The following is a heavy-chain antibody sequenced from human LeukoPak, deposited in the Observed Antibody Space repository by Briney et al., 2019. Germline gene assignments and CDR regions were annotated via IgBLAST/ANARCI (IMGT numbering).Heavy chain of an antibody. D-gene: IGHD1-14*01. Sequence: GSLRLSCAASGFTLSNAWMNWVRQAPGKGLEWIGEINHSGSTNYNPSLKSRVTISVDTSKNQFSLKLSSVTAADTAVYYCARGRTVPRAALDVWGQGTTVTVSS. CDR2: INHSGST. J-gene: IGHJ6*02. CDR1: GFTLSNAW. V-gene: IGHV4-34*01. CDR3: ARGRTVPRAALDV.